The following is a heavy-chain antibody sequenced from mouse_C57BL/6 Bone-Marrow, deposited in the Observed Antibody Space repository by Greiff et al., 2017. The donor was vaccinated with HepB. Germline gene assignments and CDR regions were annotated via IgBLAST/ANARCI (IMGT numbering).Heavy chain of an antibody. CDR2: IDPSDSDT. CDR1: GYTFTSYW. Sequence: QVQLQQPGAELVRPGSSVKLSCKASGYTFTSYWMHWVKQRPIQGLEWIGNIDPSDSDTHYNQKFKDKATLTVDKSSNTAYMQLSSLTSEDSAVYYCERYEFDGRAWFAYWGQGTLVTVSA. V-gene: IGHV1-52*01. D-gene: IGHD2-3*01. CDR3: ERYEFDGRAWFAY. J-gene: IGHJ3*01.